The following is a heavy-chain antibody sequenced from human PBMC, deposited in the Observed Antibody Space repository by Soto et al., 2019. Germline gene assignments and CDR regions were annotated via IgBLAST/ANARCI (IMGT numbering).Heavy chain of an antibody. Sequence: EVQLVESGGGLVKPGGSLRLSCAASGFTFNNGWMSWVRQAPGKGREWVGRIKSKAAGGTTDYSAPVQGRFTISRDDSKNTVHLQMNSLKTEDTAVYYCTTDSTQTFCDGGPCYSVLTKIHDSWGQGTLVTVSS. J-gene: IGHJ4*02. D-gene: IGHD2-15*01. CDR3: TTDSTQTFCDGGPCYSVLTKIHDS. CDR2: IKSKAAGGTT. V-gene: IGHV3-15*01. CDR1: GFTFNNGW.